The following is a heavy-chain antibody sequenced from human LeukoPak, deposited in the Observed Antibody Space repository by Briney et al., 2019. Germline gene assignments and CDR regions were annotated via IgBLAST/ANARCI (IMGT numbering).Heavy chain of an antibody. Sequence: PSETLSLTCTVSGGSVSSYYWSWIRQPPGKGLEWIGYIYYSGSTNYNPSLKSRVTISVDTSKNQFSLKLSSVTAADTAVYYCARGPPTVTTVYNWFDPWGQGTLVTVSS. V-gene: IGHV4-59*02. J-gene: IGHJ5*02. CDR2: IYYSGST. CDR1: GGSVSSYY. D-gene: IGHD4-11*01. CDR3: ARGPPTVTTVYNWFDP.